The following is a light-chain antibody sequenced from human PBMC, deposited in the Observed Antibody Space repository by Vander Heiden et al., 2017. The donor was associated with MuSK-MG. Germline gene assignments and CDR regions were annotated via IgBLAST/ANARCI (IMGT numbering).Light chain of an antibody. Sequence: EIVLTQSPATLSLSPGERATLSCRASQSVSSYLAWYQQKPGQAPRLLIDDASNRATGIPARFSGSGSGTDFTPTISSLQPEDVAVYYCQQRSNWHRTFGQGTKLEIK. CDR1: QSVSSY. CDR2: DAS. CDR3: QQRSNWHRT. V-gene: IGKV3-11*01. J-gene: IGKJ2*01.